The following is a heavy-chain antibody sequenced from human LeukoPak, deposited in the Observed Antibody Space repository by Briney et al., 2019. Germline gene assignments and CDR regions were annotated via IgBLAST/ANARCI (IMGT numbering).Heavy chain of an antibody. D-gene: IGHD3-3*01. CDR1: GGSLSGYY. V-gene: IGHV4-34*01. J-gene: IGHJ4*02. CDR2: INHSGST. Sequence: SETLSLTCAVYGGSLSGYYWSWIRQPPGKGLEWIGEINHSGSTNYNPSLKSRVTISVDTSKNQFSLKLSSVTAADTAVYYCARKRVVRATRAFDYWGQGTLVTVSS. CDR3: ARKRVVRATRAFDY.